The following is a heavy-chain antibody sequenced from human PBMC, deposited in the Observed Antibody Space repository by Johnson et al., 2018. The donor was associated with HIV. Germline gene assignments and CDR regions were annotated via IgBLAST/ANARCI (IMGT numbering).Heavy chain of an antibody. CDR2: IHSGGTT. CDR3: ARDGAIAGAATEALDL. D-gene: IGHD1-26*01. J-gene: IGHJ3*01. Sequence: QVQLVESGGGVVQPGGSLRLSCAASGFTFSSYGMHWVRQAPGKGLVWVSLIHSGGTTFYADSVRGRFTISRDNSKNTLHLQMNSLGPEDTAVYYCARDGAIAGAATEALDLWGQGTMVIVSS. V-gene: IGHV3-NL1*01. CDR1: GFTFSSYG.